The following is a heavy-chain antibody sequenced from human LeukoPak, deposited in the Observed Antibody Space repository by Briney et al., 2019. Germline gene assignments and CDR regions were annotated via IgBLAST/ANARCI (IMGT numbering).Heavy chain of an antibody. CDR3: AKDSSTGGSYFDY. Sequence: GGSLRLSCAASGFTFSNYAMNWVRQAPGKGLEWVAFIRYDGSNKYYADSVKGRFTISSDNSKNSLYLQMNSLRAEDTAVYYCAKDSSTGGSYFDYWGQGTLVTVSS. V-gene: IGHV3-30*02. J-gene: IGHJ4*02. D-gene: IGHD1-26*01. CDR2: IRYDGSNK. CDR1: GFTFSNYA.